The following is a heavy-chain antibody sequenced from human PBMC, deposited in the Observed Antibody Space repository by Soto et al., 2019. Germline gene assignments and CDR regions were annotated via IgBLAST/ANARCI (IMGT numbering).Heavy chain of an antibody. V-gene: IGHV1-2*04. J-gene: IGHJ6*02. D-gene: IGHD1-1*01. CDR3: ARDLGTAVGGMDV. Sequence: GASVKVSCKASGYTFTGYYMHWVRQAPGQGLEWMGWINPNSGGTNYAQKFQGWVTMTRDTSISTAYMELSRLRSDDTAVYYCARDLGTAVGGMDVWGQGTTVTVSS. CDR2: INPNSGGT. CDR1: GYTFTGYY.